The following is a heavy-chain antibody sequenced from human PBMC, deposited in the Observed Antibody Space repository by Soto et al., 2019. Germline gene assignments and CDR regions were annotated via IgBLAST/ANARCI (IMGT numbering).Heavy chain of an antibody. D-gene: IGHD3-16*01. Sequence: RVPWAAAGGTFSPLGVHCVRQATSKGLEWVAVIWYDGSNKYYADSVKGRFTISRDNSKNTLYLQMNSLRAEDTAVYYCARTYTHDYWGQRPLVTVYS. CDR2: IWYDGSNK. CDR3: ARTYTHDY. V-gene: IGHV3-33*08. J-gene: IGHJ4*02. CDR1: GGTFSPLG.